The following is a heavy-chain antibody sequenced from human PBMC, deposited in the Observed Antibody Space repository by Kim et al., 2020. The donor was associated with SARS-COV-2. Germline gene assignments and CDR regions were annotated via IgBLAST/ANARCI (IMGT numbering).Heavy chain of an antibody. J-gene: IGHJ4*02. Sequence: ASVKVSCKASGYTFTGYYMHWVRQAPGQGLEWMGRINPNSGGTNYAQKFQGRVTMTRDTSISTAYMELSRLRSDDTAVYYCARASGMYYDILTGYYPYYFGYWGRGTLVTVSS. V-gene: IGHV1-2*06. CDR1: GYTFTGYY. CDR3: ARASGMYYDILTGYYPYYFGY. D-gene: IGHD3-9*01. CDR2: INPNSGGT.